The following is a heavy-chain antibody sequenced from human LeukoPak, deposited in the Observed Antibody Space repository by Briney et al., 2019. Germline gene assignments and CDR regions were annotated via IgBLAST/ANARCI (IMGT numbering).Heavy chain of an antibody. V-gene: IGHV1-2*02. J-gene: IGHJ3*02. Sequence: ASVKVSCKASGYTFTGYYMHWLRQAPGQGLEWMGWINPNSGGANYAQKFQGRVTMTRDTSISTAYMELSRLRSDDTAVYYCATGNPKGIVATITHAFDIWGQGTMVTVSS. CDR1: GYTFTGYY. D-gene: IGHD5-12*01. CDR3: ATGNPKGIVATITHAFDI. CDR2: INPNSGGA.